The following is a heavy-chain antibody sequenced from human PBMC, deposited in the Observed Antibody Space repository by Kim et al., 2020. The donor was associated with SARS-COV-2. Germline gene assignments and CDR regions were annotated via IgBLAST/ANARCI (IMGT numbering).Heavy chain of an antibody. J-gene: IGHJ6*02. D-gene: IGHD4-17*01. CDR1: GFTFSSYW. V-gene: IGHV3-74*01. CDR3: ARGPYYGDYYYYGMDD. Sequence: GGSLRLSCAASGFTFSSYWMHWVRQAPGKGLVWVARIYSDGSSTSYADSVKGRFTISRDNAKNTLYLQMNSLRAEDTAVYYCARGPYYGDYYYYGMDDWGQGTTVTVSS. CDR2: IYSDGSST.